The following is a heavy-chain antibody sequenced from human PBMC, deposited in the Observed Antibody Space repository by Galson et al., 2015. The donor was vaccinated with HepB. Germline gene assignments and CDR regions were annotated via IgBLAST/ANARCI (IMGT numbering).Heavy chain of an antibody. D-gene: IGHD4-17*01. CDR1: GFTFSSYS. V-gene: IGHV3-21*01. CDR2: ISSSSSYI. Sequence: SLRLSCAASGFTFSSYSMNWVRQAPGKGLEWVSSISSSSSYIYYADSVKGRFTISRDNAKNSLYLQMNSLRAEDTAVYYCARDGNGDYYFDYWGQGTLVTVSS. J-gene: IGHJ4*02. CDR3: ARDGNGDYYFDY.